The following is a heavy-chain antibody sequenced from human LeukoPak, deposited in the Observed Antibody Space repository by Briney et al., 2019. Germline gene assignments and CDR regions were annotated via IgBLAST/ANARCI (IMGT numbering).Heavy chain of an antibody. V-gene: IGHV3-7*03. CDR1: GFTFSSYW. J-gene: IGHJ5*02. CDR2: IKQAGSDK. CDR3: AKKYSTGLDP. Sequence: GGSLRLSCAASGFTFSSYWMSWVRQAPGKGLEWVANIKQAGSDKYFVDSVKGRLTISRDNSKNTLYLQMNSLRAEDTAVYYCAKKYSTGLDPWGQGTLVTVSS. D-gene: IGHD1-26*01.